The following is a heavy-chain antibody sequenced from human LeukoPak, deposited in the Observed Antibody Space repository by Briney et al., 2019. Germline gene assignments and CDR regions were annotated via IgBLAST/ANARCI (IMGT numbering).Heavy chain of an antibody. CDR3: ARGGGHHHFDY. J-gene: IGHJ4*02. V-gene: IGHV3-23*01. CDR2: ISATGYTT. Sequence: GGSLRLSCAASGFILSTYAMSWVRQAPGKGLEWVSAISATGYTTYYADSVKGRFTISTDNSKSTVYLQMNSLRAEDTAVYYCARGGGHHHFDYWGQGALVTVSS. D-gene: IGHD1-14*01. CDR1: GFILSTYA.